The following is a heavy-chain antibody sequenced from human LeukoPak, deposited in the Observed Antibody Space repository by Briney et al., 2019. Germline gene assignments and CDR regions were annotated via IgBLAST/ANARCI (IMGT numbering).Heavy chain of an antibody. CDR2: ISGSGGST. CDR3: AKLVNYGGNHFDY. CDR1: GFTFSSYA. D-gene: IGHD4-23*01. V-gene: IGHV3-23*01. J-gene: IGHJ4*02. Sequence: GGSLRLSCAASGFTFSSYAMSWVRQAPGKGLEWVSAISGSGGSTYYADSVKGRFTISRDNSKNTLYLQMNSLRAEDTAVYCCAKLVNYGGNHFDYWGQGTLVTVSS.